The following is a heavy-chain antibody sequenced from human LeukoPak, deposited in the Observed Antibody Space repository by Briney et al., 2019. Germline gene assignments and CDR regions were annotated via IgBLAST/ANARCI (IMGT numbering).Heavy chain of an antibody. Sequence: SETLSLTCTVSGYSISNGYYWGWIRQPPGKGLEWVGSIYHRGSTYYNPSLRSRVTISLDRSKKTFSLKLTSVTAADTAVYFCARGAEYYAIWRGYVGHSDYWGQGISVTVSS. V-gene: IGHV4-38-2*02. J-gene: IGHJ4*02. CDR1: GYSISNGYY. D-gene: IGHD3-3*01. CDR3: ARGAEYYAIWRGYVGHSDY. CDR2: IYHRGST.